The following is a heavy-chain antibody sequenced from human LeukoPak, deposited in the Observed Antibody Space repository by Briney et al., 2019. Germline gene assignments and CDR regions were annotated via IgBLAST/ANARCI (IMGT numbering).Heavy chain of an antibody. J-gene: IGHJ4*02. D-gene: IGHD6-19*01. CDR1: GFTFSSYA. CDR2: ISGSGGST. V-gene: IGHV3-23*01. CDR3: AKTSLPIAVAGTFDY. Sequence: GGSLRLSCAASGFTFSSYAMSWVRQAPGKGLEWVSAISGSGGSTYYADSVKGRFTISGDNSKNALYLQMNSLRAEDTAVYYCAKTSLPIAVAGTFDYWGQGTLVTVSS.